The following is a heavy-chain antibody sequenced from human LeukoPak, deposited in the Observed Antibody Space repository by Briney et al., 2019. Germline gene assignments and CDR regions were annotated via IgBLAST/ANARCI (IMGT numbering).Heavy chain of an antibody. D-gene: IGHD6-19*01. CDR2: INPSGGST. J-gene: IGHJ3*02. V-gene: IGHV1-46*01. CDR3: ARDRAGAVAATGDAFDI. Sequence: ASVKVSCKASGYTFTGYYMHWVRQAPGQGLEWMGIINPSGGSTSYAQKFQGRVTMTRDTSTSTAYMELSSLRSEDTAVYYCARDRAGAVAATGDAFDIWGQGTMVTVSS. CDR1: GYTFTGYY.